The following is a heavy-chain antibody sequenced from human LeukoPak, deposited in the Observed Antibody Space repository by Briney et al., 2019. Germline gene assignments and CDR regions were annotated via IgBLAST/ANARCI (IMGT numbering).Heavy chain of an antibody. V-gene: IGHV3-23*01. Sequence: GGSLRLSCAASGFSFSSYAMIWVRQAPGKGLEWVSVISSSGESTYYADSLKGRFTISRDNSKNTLSLQMNSLRAEDTAIYYCAKGGAVVLSPFDYWGQGTLVTVSS. D-gene: IGHD2/OR15-2a*01. CDR1: GFSFSSYA. CDR3: AKGGAVVLSPFDY. J-gene: IGHJ4*02. CDR2: ISSSGEST.